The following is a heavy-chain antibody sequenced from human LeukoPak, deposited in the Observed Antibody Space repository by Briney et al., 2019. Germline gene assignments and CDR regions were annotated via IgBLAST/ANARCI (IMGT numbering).Heavy chain of an antibody. Sequence: GGSLRLSCSASGFTFSSYEMNWVRQAPGKGLEWVSYISSSGSTIYYADSVKGRFTISRDNSKNTLYLQVNSLRAEDTAVYYCAKGVGYYTGYSYHYYMDVWGKGTTITISS. V-gene: IGHV3-48*03. CDR2: ISSSGSTI. J-gene: IGHJ6*03. CDR1: GFTFSSYE. CDR3: AKGVGYYTGYSYHYYMDV. D-gene: IGHD3-3*01.